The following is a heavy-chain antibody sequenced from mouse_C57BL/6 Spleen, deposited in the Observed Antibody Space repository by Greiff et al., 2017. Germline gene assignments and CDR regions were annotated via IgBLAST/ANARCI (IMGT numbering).Heavy chain of an antibody. CDR2: INPNYGTT. Sequence: VQLKESGPELVKPGASVKISCKASGYSFTDYNMNWVKQSTGKSLEWIGVINPNYGTTSYNQKFKGKATLTVDQSSSTAYMQLNSLTTGDTAVYYGARQGGRPRFAYWGQGTLVTVSA. V-gene: IGHV1-39*01. J-gene: IGHJ3*01. CDR1: GYSFTDYN. CDR3: ARQGGRPRFAY.